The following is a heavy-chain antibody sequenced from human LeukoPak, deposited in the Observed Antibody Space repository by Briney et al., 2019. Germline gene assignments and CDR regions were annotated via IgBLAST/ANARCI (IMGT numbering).Heavy chain of an antibody. J-gene: IGHJ4*02. CDR2: IKQDGNEK. V-gene: IGHV3-7*01. D-gene: IGHD3-22*01. Sequence: GGSLRLSCAASGFTFSRYWMSWVRQAPGKGLEWVANIKQDGNEKYYVDSVKGRFTISRDNAKNSLYLQMNSLRAEDTAVYYCARGGIVGDWWGQGTLVTVSS. CDR1: GFTFSRYW. CDR3: ARGGIVGDW.